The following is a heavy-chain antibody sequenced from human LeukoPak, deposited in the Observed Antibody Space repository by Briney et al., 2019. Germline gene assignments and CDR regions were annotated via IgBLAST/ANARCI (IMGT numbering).Heavy chain of an antibody. Sequence: PGRSLRLSCTASGINFGGYAMSWVRQAPGKGLEWVAFIRSKPYGETTEYAASVKGRFTVSRDDSKSIAYLQMNSLKAEDTGVYYCTSYGGRTFDYWGQGTLVTVSS. D-gene: IGHD4-23*01. CDR3: TSYGGRTFDY. J-gene: IGHJ4*02. CDR2: IRSKPYGETT. CDR1: GINFGGYA. V-gene: IGHV3-49*04.